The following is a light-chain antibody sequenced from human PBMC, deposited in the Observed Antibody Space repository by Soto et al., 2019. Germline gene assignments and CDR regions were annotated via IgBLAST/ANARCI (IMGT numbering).Light chain of an antibody. J-gene: IGLJ1*01. V-gene: IGLV2-14*01. CDR3: ASFTTTSTRV. Sequence: QSALTQPASVSGSPGQSITVSCTGTSNDIGTYNYVSWYQQHPGKAPKLIIYEVNNRPSGVSNRFSASKSGNTASLIISGLQAEDEADYYCASFTTTSTRVFGTGTKVTVL. CDR1: SNDIGTYNY. CDR2: EVN.